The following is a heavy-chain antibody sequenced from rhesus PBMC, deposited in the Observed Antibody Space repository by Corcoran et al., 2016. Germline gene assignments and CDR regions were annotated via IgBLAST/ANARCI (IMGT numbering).Heavy chain of an antibody. D-gene: IGHD3-34*01. J-gene: IGHJ4*01. CDR1: GGSVSSSNW. CDR3: ARVGYWGGYYFDY. CDR2: ISGSSGST. Sequence: QVQLQESGPGLVKPSETLSLTCAVSGGSVSSSNWWSWIRQPPGKGLEWIGYISGSSGSTYYNPSLNSRGTISTDTSKSQFSLKLRSVTAADTAVYYCARVGYWGGYYFDYWGQGVLVTVSS. V-gene: IGHV4-65*01.